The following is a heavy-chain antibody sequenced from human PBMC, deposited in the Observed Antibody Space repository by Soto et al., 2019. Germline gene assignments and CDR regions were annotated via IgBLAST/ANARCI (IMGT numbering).Heavy chain of an antibody. CDR3: ARHPGGRGYYSDMDA. CDR1: GGTFSSYA. D-gene: IGHD2-15*01. J-gene: IGHJ6*02. Sequence: SVKVSCKASGGTFSSYAISWVRQAPGQGLEWMGGIIPIFGTANYAQKFQGRVTITADESTSTAYMELSSLRSEDTAVYYCARHPGGRGYYSDMDAWGQGTTVTVSS. V-gene: IGHV1-69*13. CDR2: IIPIFGTA.